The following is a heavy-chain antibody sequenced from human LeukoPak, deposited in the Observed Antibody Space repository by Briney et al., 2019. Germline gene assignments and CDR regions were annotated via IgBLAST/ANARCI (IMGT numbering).Heavy chain of an antibody. J-gene: IGHJ3*02. Sequence: SETLSLTCAVSGYSISSGYYWGWIRQPPGKGLEWIGSIYHSGSTYYNPSLKSRVTISVDASKNQFSLKLSSVTAADTAVYYCARRRTMIVVAPNAFDIWGQGTMVTVSS. CDR3: ARRRTMIVVAPNAFDI. D-gene: IGHD3-22*01. CDR1: GYSISSGYY. V-gene: IGHV4-38-2*01. CDR2: IYHSGST.